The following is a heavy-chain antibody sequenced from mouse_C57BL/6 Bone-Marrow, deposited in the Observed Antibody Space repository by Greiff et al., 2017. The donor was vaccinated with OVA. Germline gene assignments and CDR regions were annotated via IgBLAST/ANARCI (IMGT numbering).Heavy chain of an antibody. D-gene: IGHD1-1*01. CDR2: IDPSDSYT. CDR1: GYTFTSYW. J-gene: IGHJ2*01. CDR3: ARAHYYGSCHPCFDY. V-gene: IGHV1-69*01. Sequence: QVQLQQPGAELVMPGASVKLSCKASGYTFTSYWMHWVKQRPGQGLEWIGEIDPSDSYTNYNQKFKGKSTLTVDKSSSTAYMQHSSLTSEDSAVYYCARAHYYGSCHPCFDYWGQGTTLTVSS.